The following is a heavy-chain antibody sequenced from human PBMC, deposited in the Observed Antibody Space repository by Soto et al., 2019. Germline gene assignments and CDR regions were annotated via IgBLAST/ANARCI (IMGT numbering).Heavy chain of an antibody. CDR3: ARSYYDFWSGYHFGDVDV. V-gene: IGHV4-31*03. D-gene: IGHD3-3*01. CDR1: GGSISSGGYY. J-gene: IGHJ6*02. CDR2: VYYSGST. Sequence: KPSETLSLTCTVSGGSISSGGYYWSWIRQHPGKGLEWIGYVYYSGSTYYNPSLKSRVTISVDTSKNQFSLKLSSVTAADTAVYYCARSYYDFWSGYHFGDVDVWGQGTTVTVSS.